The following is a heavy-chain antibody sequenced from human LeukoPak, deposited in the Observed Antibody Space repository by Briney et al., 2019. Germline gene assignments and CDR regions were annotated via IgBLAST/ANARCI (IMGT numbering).Heavy chain of an antibody. D-gene: IGHD2-2*01. J-gene: IGHJ6*02. CDR1: GGSISSGGYY. V-gene: IGHV4-31*03. CDR3: ARSYCSSTSCYGGYYYYGMDV. Sequence: SETLPLTCTVSGGSISSGGYYWSWIRQHPGKGLEWIGYIYYSGSTYYNPSLKSRVTISVDTSKNQFSLKLSSVTAAYTAVYYCARSYCSSTSCYGGYYYYGMDVWGQGTTVTVSS. CDR2: IYYSGST.